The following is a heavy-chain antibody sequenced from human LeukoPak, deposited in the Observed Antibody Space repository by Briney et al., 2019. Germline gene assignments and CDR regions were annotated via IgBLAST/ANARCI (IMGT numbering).Heavy chain of an antibody. V-gene: IGHV3-30-3*01. CDR1: GFTFSSYA. D-gene: IGHD3-16*01. CDR2: ISYDGSNK. J-gene: IGHJ4*02. CDR3: ARSPGGENYFDY. Sequence: GGSLRLSCAASGFTFSSYAMHWVRQAPGKGLEWVAVISYDGSNKYYADSVKGRFTISRDNSKNTLYLQMNSLRAEDTAVYYCARSPGGENYFDYWGQGTLVTVSS.